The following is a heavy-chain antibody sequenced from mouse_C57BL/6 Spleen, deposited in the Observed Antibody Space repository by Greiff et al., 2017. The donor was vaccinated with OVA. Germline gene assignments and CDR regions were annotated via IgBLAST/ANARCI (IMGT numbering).Heavy chain of an antibody. CDR2: ISSGGSYT. V-gene: IGHV5-6*02. CDR3: ARGVTPYWYFDV. J-gene: IGHJ1*03. Sequence: DVKLVESGGDLVKPGGSLKLSCAASGFTFSRYGMSWVRQTPEKRLEWVATISSGGSYTYYPDSVKGRFTISRDNAKNTLYLQMSSLKSEDTAMYYCARGVTPYWYFDVWGTGTTVTVSS. CDR1: GFTFSRYG. D-gene: IGHD2-1*01.